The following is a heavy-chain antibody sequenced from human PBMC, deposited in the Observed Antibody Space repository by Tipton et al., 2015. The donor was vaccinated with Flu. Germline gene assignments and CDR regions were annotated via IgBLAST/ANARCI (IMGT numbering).Heavy chain of an antibody. J-gene: IGHJ4*02. V-gene: IGHV4-31*03. D-gene: IGHD3-10*01. CDR2: VYHSGSA. Sequence: TLSLTCTVSGGSIISGGYYWAWIRQHPRKGLEWIAHVYHSGSASYNPSLQSRITISVDTSKNQFSLRLKSVTAADTAVYFCARSPSYSGSGIYPYYFDDWGQGTLVTVAS. CDR3: ARSPSYSGSGIYPYYFDD. CDR1: GGSIISGGYY.